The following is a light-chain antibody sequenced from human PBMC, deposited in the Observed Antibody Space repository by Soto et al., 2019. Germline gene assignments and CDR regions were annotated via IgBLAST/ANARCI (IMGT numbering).Light chain of an antibody. CDR2: DVS. V-gene: IGLV2-11*01. Sequence: QSALTQPRSVSGSPGQSVTISCTGTSSDVGGYNYVSWYQQHPGKAPKLMIYDVSKRPSGVPDRFSGSKSGNTASLTISGLQAEDEADYYCCSYAGSYTWLCGGGTKVTVL. CDR1: SSDVGGYNY. J-gene: IGLJ3*02. CDR3: CSYAGSYTWL.